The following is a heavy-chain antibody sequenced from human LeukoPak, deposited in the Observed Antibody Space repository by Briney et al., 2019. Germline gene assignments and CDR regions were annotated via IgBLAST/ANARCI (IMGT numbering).Heavy chain of an antibody. CDR3: ATSRDAPMET. J-gene: IGHJ4*02. V-gene: IGHV3-7*01. CDR2: IKEDGSAE. CDR1: GFTFSNYW. D-gene: IGHD5-18*01. Sequence: GGSLRLSCAASGFTSGFTFSNYWMSWVRQAPGKGLEWVANIKEDGSAEFYVDSVKGRFTISRDNGKNSLYLQMNSLRAEDTAVYYCATSRDAPMETGGQGTLVTVSS.